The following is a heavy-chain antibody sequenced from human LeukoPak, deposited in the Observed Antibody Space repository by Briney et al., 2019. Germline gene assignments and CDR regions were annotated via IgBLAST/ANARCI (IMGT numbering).Heavy chain of an antibody. V-gene: IGHV4-39*07. CDR2: IYYSGST. CDR3: ARGSNYDFWSGPPLAYFDY. J-gene: IGHJ4*02. D-gene: IGHD3-3*01. CDR1: GGSISSSSYY. Sequence: SETLSLTCTVSGGSISSSSYYWGWIRQPPGKGLEWIGSIYYSGSTYYNPSLKSRVTISVDTSKNQFSLKLSSVTAADTAVYYCARGSNYDFWSGPPLAYFDYWGQGTLVTVSS.